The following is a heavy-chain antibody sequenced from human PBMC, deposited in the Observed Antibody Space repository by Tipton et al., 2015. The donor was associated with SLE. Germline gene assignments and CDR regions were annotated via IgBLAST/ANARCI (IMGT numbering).Heavy chain of an antibody. CDR2: IFYSGTT. CDR1: GGSISSTTYS. V-gene: IGHV4-39*07. Sequence: TLSLTCTVSGGSISSTTYSWGWIRQSPGKGLEWIGSIFYSGTTYYSPSLKSRVTISVDTSKNQFSLKLSSVTAADTAVYYCAGARDTMIVVVITNWGQGTLVTVSS. CDR3: AGARDTMIVVVITN. J-gene: IGHJ4*02. D-gene: IGHD3-22*01.